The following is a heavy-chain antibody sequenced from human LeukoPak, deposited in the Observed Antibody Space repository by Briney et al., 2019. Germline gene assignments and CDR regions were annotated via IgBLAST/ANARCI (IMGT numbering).Heavy chain of an antibody. D-gene: IGHD6-13*01. CDR1: GFTFSSYA. CDR3: AKDSVRSSSWYDQHFDY. V-gene: IGHV3-23*01. Sequence: PGGSLRLSCAASGFTFSSYAMSWVRQAPGKGLEWVSAISGSGGSTYYADSVRGRFTISRDNSKNTLYLQMNSLRAEDTAVYYCAKDSVRSSSWYDQHFDYWGQGTLVTVSS. J-gene: IGHJ4*02. CDR2: ISGSGGST.